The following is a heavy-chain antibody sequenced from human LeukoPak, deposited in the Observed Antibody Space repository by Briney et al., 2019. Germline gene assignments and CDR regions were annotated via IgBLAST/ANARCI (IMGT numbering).Heavy chain of an antibody. CDR3: AKRESRPVAGYYFDS. D-gene: IGHD6-13*01. CDR1: GSTFSSHT. Sequence: QPGGSLRLSCAASGSTFSSHTMNWVRQAPGKGLEWVSYISSTSSVIYYADSVKGRFTISRDNSKNMLYLQMNSLRAEDTALYYCAKRESRPVAGYYFDSWGQGTLVTVSS. V-gene: IGHV3-48*01. J-gene: IGHJ4*02. CDR2: ISSTSSVI.